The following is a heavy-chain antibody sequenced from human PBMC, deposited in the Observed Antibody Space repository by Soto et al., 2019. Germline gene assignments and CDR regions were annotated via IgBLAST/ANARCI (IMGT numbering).Heavy chain of an antibody. D-gene: IGHD7-27*01. V-gene: IGHV4-4*02. CDR3: AKDLWGAKSTDY. Sequence: XETLSLTCAVAGGSISSDNRWNWVRQPPGKGLEWIGEIYHTGITSYNRSCKSRVAISVHKSYNHYSLKLIPATAAATPVYYCAKDLWGAKSTDYWDQGTLVTVSS. CDR2: IYHTGIT. CDR1: GGSISSDNR. J-gene: IGHJ4*02.